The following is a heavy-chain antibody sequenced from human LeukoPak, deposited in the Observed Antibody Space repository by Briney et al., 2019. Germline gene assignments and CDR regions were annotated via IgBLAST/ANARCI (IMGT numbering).Heavy chain of an antibody. CDR3: ATTARHCSDY. CDR1: GDSISSGGYF. Sequence: SETLSLTCTVSGDSISSGGYFWSWIRQPPGKGLEWIGYIFYSGNTYYNPSLKSRVIISIDTSKNQFSLRLSSVTAADTAVYYCATTARHCSDYWGQGTLVTVSS. D-gene: IGHD6-6*01. CDR2: IFYSGNT. V-gene: IGHV4-30-4*08. J-gene: IGHJ4*02.